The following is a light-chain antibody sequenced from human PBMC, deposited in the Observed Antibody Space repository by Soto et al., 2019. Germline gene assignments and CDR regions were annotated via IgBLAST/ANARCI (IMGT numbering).Light chain of an antibody. J-gene: IGKJ1*01. CDR2: AAS. CDR3: QKYNSAPWT. V-gene: IGKV1-27*01. Sequence: DIQMTQSPSSLSASVGDRVTITCRASQGISNYLAWYQQKPGKVPKLLIYAASTLQSEVPSQFSGSESGTDFTLTISSLQPEDVATYYCQKYNSAPWTFGQGIKVEIK. CDR1: QGISNY.